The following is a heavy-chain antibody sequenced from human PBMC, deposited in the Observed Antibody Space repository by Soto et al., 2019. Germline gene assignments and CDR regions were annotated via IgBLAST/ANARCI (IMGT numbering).Heavy chain of an antibody. Sequence: SETLSLTCAVYGGSFSGYYWSWIRQPPGKGLEWIGEINHSGSTNYNPSLKSRVTISVDTSKNQFSLKLSSVTAADTAVYYCARGQTGYDFWSGYYTYFAYWGQGTLVTVSS. D-gene: IGHD3-3*01. V-gene: IGHV4-34*01. CDR3: ARGQTGYDFWSGYYTYFAY. CDR1: GGSFSGYY. J-gene: IGHJ4*02. CDR2: INHSGST.